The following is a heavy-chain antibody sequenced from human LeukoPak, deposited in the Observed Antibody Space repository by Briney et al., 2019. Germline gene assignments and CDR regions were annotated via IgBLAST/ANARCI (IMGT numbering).Heavy chain of an antibody. J-gene: IGHJ4*02. V-gene: IGHV4-39*01. D-gene: IGHD5-18*01. Sequence: SETLSLTCTVSGGSISSSSYYWGWIRQPPGKGLEWIVSIYCSGRTYYNPSLKSRVTISVDTSKNQFSLKLSSVTAADTAVYYCARHGRGYSYGKIDYWGQGTLVTVSS. CDR3: ARHGRGYSYGKIDY. CDR2: IYCSGRT. CDR1: GGSISSSSYY.